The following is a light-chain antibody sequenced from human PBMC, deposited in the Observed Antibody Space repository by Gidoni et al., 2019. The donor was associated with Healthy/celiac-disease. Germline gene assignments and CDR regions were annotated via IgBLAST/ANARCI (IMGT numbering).Light chain of an antibody. CDR3: QQYGSSPKT. J-gene: IGKJ1*01. V-gene: IGKV3-20*01. Sequence: EIVLTQSPGTLSLSPGERATLSCRASQSVSSSYLAWYQQKPGQAPRLLIYGASSRATGIPDRFSGSGSGTDFTLTISRLELEDFAVYYCQQYGSSPKTFGQXTKVEIK. CDR2: GAS. CDR1: QSVSSSY.